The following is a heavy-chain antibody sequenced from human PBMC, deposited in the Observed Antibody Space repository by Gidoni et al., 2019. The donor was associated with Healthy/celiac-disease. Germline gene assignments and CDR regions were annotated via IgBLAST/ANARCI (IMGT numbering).Heavy chain of an antibody. D-gene: IGHD6-6*01. CDR1: RFTFSSYS. Sequence: EVQLVESGGGLVTPGGSLRLSCAASRFTFSSYSMNWVRQAPGKGLEWVSSISSSSSYIYYADSVKGRFTISRDNAKNSLYLQMNSLRAEDTAVYYCARDRYSSSSGFGYWGQGTLVTVSS. J-gene: IGHJ4*02. CDR3: ARDRYSSSSGFGY. CDR2: ISSSSSYI. V-gene: IGHV3-21*01.